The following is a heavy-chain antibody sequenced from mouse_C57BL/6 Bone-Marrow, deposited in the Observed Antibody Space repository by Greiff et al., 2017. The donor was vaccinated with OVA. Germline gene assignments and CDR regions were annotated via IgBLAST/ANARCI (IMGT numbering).Heavy chain of an antibody. V-gene: IGHV5-15*01. CDR1: GFTFSDYG. CDR3: ARHGYPYYFDY. CDR2: ISNLAYSI. J-gene: IGHJ2*01. Sequence: EVNLVESGGGLVQPGGSLKLSCAASGFTFSDYGMAWVRQAPRKGPEWVAFISNLAYSIYYADTVTGRFTISRENAKNTLYLEMSSLRSEDTAMYYCARHGYPYYFDYWGQGTTLTVSS. D-gene: IGHD2-14*01.